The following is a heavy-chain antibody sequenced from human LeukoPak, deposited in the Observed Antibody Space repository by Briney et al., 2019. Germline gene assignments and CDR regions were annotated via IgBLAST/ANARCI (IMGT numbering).Heavy chain of an antibody. V-gene: IGHV4-30-2*01. J-gene: IGHJ3*02. Sequence: PSQTLSLTCTVSGGSISSGGYYWSWIRQPPGKGLEWIGYIYHSGSTYYNPSLKSRVTISVDRSKNQFSLKLSSVTAADTAVYYCSVVPAALDAFDIRGQGTMVTVSS. CDR3: SVVPAALDAFDI. CDR2: IYHSGST. CDR1: GGSISSGGYY. D-gene: IGHD2-2*01.